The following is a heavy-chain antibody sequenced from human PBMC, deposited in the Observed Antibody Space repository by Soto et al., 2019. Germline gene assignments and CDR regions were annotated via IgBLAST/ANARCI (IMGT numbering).Heavy chain of an antibody. CDR2: IKTNSGGGTT. Sequence: PGGSLRLSCAASRFTLVNAWMNWVHQAPGKGLEWVGRIKTNSGGGTTDYAAPVRGRFTISRNDSKNTLYLQMDSLRTEDTAVYYCTTDHMYHWNHFDYWGQGTLVTVSS. J-gene: IGHJ4*02. CDR1: RFTLVNAW. D-gene: IGHD1-20*01. V-gene: IGHV3-15*07. CDR3: TTDHMYHWNHFDY.